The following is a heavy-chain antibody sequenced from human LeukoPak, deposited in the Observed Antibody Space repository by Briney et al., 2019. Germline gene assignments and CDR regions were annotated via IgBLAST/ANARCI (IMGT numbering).Heavy chain of an antibody. V-gene: IGHV3-23*01. CDR1: GFTFSSYA. Sequence: GGSLRLSCAASGFTFSSYATSWVRQAPGKGLEWVSAISGSGGSTYYADSVKGRFTISRDNSKNTLYLQMNSLRAEDTAVYYCAKSYDSSGYYFPPGVDYWGQGTLVTVSS. D-gene: IGHD3-22*01. J-gene: IGHJ4*02. CDR3: AKSYDSSGYYFPPGVDY. CDR2: ISGSGGST.